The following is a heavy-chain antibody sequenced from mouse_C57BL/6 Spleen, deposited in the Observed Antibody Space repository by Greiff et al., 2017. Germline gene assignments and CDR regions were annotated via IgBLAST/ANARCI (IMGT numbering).Heavy chain of an antibody. J-gene: IGHJ2*01. D-gene: IGHD2-14*01. CDR3: ARHDRDYFDD. CDR1: GFTFSSYG. V-gene: IGHV5-6*01. Sequence: EVQLQQSGGDLVKPGGSLKLSCAASGFTFSSYGMSWVRQTPDKRLEWVATISSGGSYTYYPDSVKGRFTISRDNAKNTLYLQMSSLKSEDTAMXYCARHDRDYFDDGGQGTTLTVAS. CDR2: ISSGGSYT.